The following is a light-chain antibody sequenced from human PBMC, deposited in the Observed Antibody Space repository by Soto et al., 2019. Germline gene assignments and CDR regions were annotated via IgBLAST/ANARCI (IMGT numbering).Light chain of an antibody. Sequence: DIQMTQSPSSLSASVGDRVTITCQASQDISNYLNWYQQKPGKAPKLLIYDASNLETGVPSRFSGSGSGTDFTFTMGSLQPGDIETYYCQQYDNLPFTFGPGTKVDIK. CDR3: QQYDNLPFT. J-gene: IGKJ3*01. CDR2: DAS. V-gene: IGKV1-33*01. CDR1: QDISNY.